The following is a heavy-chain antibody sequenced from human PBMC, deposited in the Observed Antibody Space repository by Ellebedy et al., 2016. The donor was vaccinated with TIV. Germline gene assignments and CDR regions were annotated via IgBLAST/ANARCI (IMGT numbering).Heavy chain of an antibody. J-gene: IGHJ4*02. CDR3: ARDYYGSGSSYPYYFDS. Sequence: PGGSLRLSCAASGFTFSSSSMSWVRQAPGKGLEWVSSISVSNIYIYYTDSVKGRFTISRDNAKNSLYLQMNSLRAGDTAVYYCARDYYGSGSSYPYYFDSWGQGTLVTVSS. CDR1: GFTFSSSS. CDR2: ISVSNIYI. D-gene: IGHD3-10*01. V-gene: IGHV3-21*01.